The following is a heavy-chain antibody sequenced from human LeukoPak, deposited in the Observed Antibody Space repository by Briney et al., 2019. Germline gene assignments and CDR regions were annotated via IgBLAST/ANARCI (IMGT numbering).Heavy chain of an antibody. CDR2: IYYSGST. V-gene: IGHV4-31*03. D-gene: IGHD3-9*01. Sequence: SQTLSLTCTVSGGSISSGGYYWSWIRQHPGKGLEWIGYIYYSGSTYYNPSLKSRVTISVDTSKNQFSLKLSSVTAADTAVYYCAREILTSGRAFDIWGQGAMVTVSS. CDR3: AREILTSGRAFDI. CDR1: GGSISSGGYY. J-gene: IGHJ3*02.